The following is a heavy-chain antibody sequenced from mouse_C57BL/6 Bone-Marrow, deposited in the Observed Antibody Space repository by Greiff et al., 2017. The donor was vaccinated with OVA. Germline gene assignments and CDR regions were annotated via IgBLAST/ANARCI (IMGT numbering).Heavy chain of an antibody. D-gene: IGHD2-3*01. CDR2: IYPGSGST. CDR3: ARSEGWLADFDY. CDR1: GYTFTSYW. V-gene: IGHV1-55*01. Sequence: QVQLQQPGAELVKPGASVKMSCKASGYTFTSYWITWVKQRPGQGLEWIGDIYPGSGSTNYNEKFKSKATLSVDTSSSTAYMQLSSLTSEDSAVYYCARSEGWLADFDYWGQGTTLTVSS. J-gene: IGHJ2*01.